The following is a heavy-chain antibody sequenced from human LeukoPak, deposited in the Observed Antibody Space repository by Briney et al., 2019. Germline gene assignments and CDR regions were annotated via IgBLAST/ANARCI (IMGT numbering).Heavy chain of an antibody. CDR2: ISYNGGSA. Sequence: GGSLRLSCVASGFTFSNYAVNWVRQAPGKGLEWVSCISYNGGSAHYADSVKGRFTVSRDNSKNIAHLQMDSLRAEDTAVYYCARAGGYYDSSGPLDYWGQGTLVTVSS. CDR3: ARAGGYYDSSGPLDY. CDR1: GFTFSNYA. V-gene: IGHV3-23*01. D-gene: IGHD3-22*01. J-gene: IGHJ4*02.